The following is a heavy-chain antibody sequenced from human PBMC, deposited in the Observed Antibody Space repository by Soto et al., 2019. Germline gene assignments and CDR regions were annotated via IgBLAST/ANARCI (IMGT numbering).Heavy chain of an antibody. CDR3: AKDSVVGAYYYYYGMDV. Sequence: GSLRLSCAASGCTFSSYAMSWVRQAPGKGLEWVSAISGSGGSTYYADSVKGRFTISRDNSKNTLYLQMNSLRAEDTAVYYCAKDSVVGAYYYYYGMDVWGQGTTVTVSS. CDR1: GCTFSSYA. V-gene: IGHV3-23*01. J-gene: IGHJ6*02. D-gene: IGHD1-26*01. CDR2: ISGSGGST.